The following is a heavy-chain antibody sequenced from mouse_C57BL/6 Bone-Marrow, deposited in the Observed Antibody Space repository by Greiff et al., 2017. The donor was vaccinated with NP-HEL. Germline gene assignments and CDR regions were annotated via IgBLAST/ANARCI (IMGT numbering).Heavy chain of an antibody. Sequence: QVQLQQPGAQLLKPGASVKLSCKASGYTFTSYWMQWVKQRPGQGLEWIGEIDPSDSYTNYNQKFKGKATLTVDTSSSTAYMQLSSQTSEDYAVYYCARKTTVVADYWGQGTTLTVSS. D-gene: IGHD1-1*01. CDR3: ARKTTVVADY. CDR1: GYTFTSYW. J-gene: IGHJ2*01. V-gene: IGHV1-50*01. CDR2: IDPSDSYT.